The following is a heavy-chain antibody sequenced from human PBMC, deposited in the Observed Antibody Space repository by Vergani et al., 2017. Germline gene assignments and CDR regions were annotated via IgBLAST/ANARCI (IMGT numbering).Heavy chain of an antibody. J-gene: IGHJ3*02. Sequence: EVQLVESGGVVVQPGGSLRLSCAASGFTFDDYTMHWVRQAPGKGLEWVSSISGNNDDVYYADSVKGRFTISRDNSKNTLFLHMNSLRPEDTAVYYCAKVGRSEVAGTFGAFDIWGQGTMVTVSS. V-gene: IGHV3-43*01. CDR2: ISGNNDDV. D-gene: IGHD6-19*01. CDR1: GFTFDDYT. CDR3: AKVGRSEVAGTFGAFDI.